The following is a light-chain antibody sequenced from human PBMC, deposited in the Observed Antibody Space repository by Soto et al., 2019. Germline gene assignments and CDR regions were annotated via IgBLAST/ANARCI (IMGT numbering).Light chain of an antibody. CDR3: TSYAGSNNLL. CDR2: EVS. V-gene: IGLV2-8*01. Sequence: QSALTQPPSASGSPGHSVAISCTGTSSDVGGYNYVSWYQQHPGKAPKLIIYEVSKRPSGVPDRFSGSKSGNTASLTVSGLQAEDEADYYCTSYAGSNNLLFGGGTKLTVL. J-gene: IGLJ2*01. CDR1: SSDVGGYNY.